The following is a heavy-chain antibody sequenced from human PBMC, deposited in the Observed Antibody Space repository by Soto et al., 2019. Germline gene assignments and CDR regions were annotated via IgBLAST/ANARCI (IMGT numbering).Heavy chain of an antibody. D-gene: IGHD3-3*01. CDR3: ARAERKSIFGVVTYYFDY. V-gene: IGHV1-69*13. CDR1: GGSFISYT. J-gene: IGHJ4*02. Sequence: VKLSSKASGGSFISYTISWVRHAPGQGLELMGGIIPIFGTANYAQKFQGRVTITADESTSTAYMELSSLRSEDTAVYYCARAERKSIFGVVTYYFDYWGQGTLVTVSS. CDR2: IIPIFGTA.